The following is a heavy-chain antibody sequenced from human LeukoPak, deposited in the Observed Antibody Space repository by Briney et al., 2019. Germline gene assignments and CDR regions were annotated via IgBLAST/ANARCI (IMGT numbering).Heavy chain of an antibody. D-gene: IGHD3-10*01. CDR1: GASISSGDYY. J-gene: IGHJ4*02. V-gene: IGHV4-31*03. CDR2: IYYSGST. Sequence: PSQTLSLTCTVSGASISSGDYYWSWIRQHPGKGLEWIGYIYYSGSTYYNPSLKSRVTISVDTSKTQFSLKLSSVTAADTAVYYCARGYVAFGESAFDYWGQGTLVTVSS. CDR3: ARGYVAFGESAFDY.